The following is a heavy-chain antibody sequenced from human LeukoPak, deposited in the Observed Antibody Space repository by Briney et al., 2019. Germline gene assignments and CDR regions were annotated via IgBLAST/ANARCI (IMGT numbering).Heavy chain of an antibody. Sequence: KPSETLSLTCTVSGGSISSYYGSWIRQPAGKGLEWSGRFYISGSTNYNPSLKSRVTMSVDTSKNQFSLKLSSVTAADTAVYYCARDPYQDAFDIWGQGTLVTVSS. D-gene: IGHD2-2*01. CDR3: ARDPYQDAFDI. J-gene: IGHJ3*02. CDR1: GGSISSYY. CDR2: FYISGST. V-gene: IGHV4-4*07.